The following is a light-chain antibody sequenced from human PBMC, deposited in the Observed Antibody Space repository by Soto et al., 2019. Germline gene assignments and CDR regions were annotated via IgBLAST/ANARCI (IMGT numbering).Light chain of an antibody. J-gene: IGKJ1*01. V-gene: IGKV3-20*01. CDR2: GAT. CDR3: QQYVSSLT. CDR1: QSVDSSF. Sequence: DIVLTQSPGSLSLSPGERATLSCRASQSVDSSFFAWYQQKPGQAPRLLIYGATKRATGTPDRFSGSGSGTDFTLTITRLEPEDFAVYYCQQYVSSLTFGKGTKVEIK.